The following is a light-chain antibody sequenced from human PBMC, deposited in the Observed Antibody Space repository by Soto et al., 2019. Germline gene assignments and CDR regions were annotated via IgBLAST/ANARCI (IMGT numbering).Light chain of an antibody. J-gene: IGLJ2*01. CDR1: SSDVGRYKY. V-gene: IGLV2-14*01. CDR3: NSYTISGTVI. CDR2: DVN. Sequence: QSALTQPASVSGSPGQSITISCTGTSSDVGRYKYVSWFLQHPGKAPKLILYDVNTRPSGVSNRFSGSKSGNTASLTISGLQADDEADYYCNSYTISGTVIFGGGTKLTVL.